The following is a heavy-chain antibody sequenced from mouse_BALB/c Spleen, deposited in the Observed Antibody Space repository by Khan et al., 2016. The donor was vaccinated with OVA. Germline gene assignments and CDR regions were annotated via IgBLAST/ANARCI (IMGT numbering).Heavy chain of an antibody. CDR3: ARGNYYGYAVDY. J-gene: IGHJ4*01. CDR1: GYSITSNYA. V-gene: IGHV3-2*02. Sequence: EVQLQESGPGLVKPSQSLSLTCTVTGYSITSNYAWNWIRQFPGNKLEWMGYISYSGSTNYNPSLKSRRSITRDTSKNQFFLQLNSVTTEDTATYDCARGNYYGYAVDYWGQGTSITGSS. D-gene: IGHD1-1*01. CDR2: ISYSGST.